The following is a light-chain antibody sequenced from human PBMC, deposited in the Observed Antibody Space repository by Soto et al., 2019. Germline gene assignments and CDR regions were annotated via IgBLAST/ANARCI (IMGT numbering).Light chain of an antibody. V-gene: IGKV3-15*01. CDR3: QQYNNWPLT. CDR1: QSVSSN. Sequence: EIVMTQSPATLSVSRRERATLSCRARQSVSSNLAWYRQKRGQAPRLLIYGASTRATGIQARFSGSGSGTEFTLTISSLQSEDFAVYYCQQYNNWPLTVGGGTKVDIK. J-gene: IGKJ4*01. CDR2: GAS.